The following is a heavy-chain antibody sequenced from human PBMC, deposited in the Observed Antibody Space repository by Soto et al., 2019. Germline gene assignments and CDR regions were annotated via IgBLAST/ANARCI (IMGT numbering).Heavy chain of an antibody. Sequence: GASVKVSCKASGYSFTSYAMHWVRQAPGQRLEWMGWINGGNGNTKYSQKFQGRVTITRDTSASTAYMELSSLRSEETAVYYCARSLQVVPAAIAYWGQGTPVTSPQ. D-gene: IGHD2-2*02. V-gene: IGHV1-3*01. CDR2: INGGNGNT. J-gene: IGHJ4*02. CDR1: GYSFTSYA. CDR3: ARSLQVVPAAIAY.